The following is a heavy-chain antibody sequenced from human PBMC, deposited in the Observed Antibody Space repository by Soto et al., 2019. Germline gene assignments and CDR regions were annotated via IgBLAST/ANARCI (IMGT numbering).Heavy chain of an antibody. V-gene: IGHV3-15*07. CDR2: IKSKTDGGTT. CDR3: TTGGRFYYYDSSGYPGY. J-gene: IGHJ4*02. D-gene: IGHD3-22*01. CDR1: GFPFSNAW. Sequence: GGSLRLSCAASGFPFSNAWMNWVRQAPGKGLEWVGRIKSKTDGGTTDYAAPVKGRFTISRDDSKNTLYLQMNSLKTEDTAVYYCTTGGRFYYYDSSGYPGYWGQGTLVTVSS.